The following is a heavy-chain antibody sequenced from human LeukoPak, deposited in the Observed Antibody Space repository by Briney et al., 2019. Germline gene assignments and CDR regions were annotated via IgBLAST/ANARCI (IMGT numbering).Heavy chain of an antibody. CDR3: ARNGGGAAFDY. CDR2: IKQDGSEK. Sequence: PGGSLRLSCAASGFTFSSYWMTWVRQAPGRGLEWVAYIKQDGSEKNYVDSVKGRFTISRDNAKNSLYLQMNSLRAEDTAVYYCARNGGGAAFDYWGQGTLVTVSS. CDR1: GFTFSSYW. D-gene: IGHD3-16*01. J-gene: IGHJ4*02. V-gene: IGHV3-7*01.